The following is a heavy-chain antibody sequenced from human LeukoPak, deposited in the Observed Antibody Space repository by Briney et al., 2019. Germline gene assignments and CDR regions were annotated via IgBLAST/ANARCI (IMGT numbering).Heavy chain of an antibody. V-gene: IGHV3-49*04. Sequence: GSLTLSCTASGFTFSPYDMNWVRQAPGKGLEWVGFISCNAYGGTTEYAASVKGRFTLSRDDSKSIDYLQMNSLKTEDTAVYYCTRGTCYYDSSGYPNFQHWGQGTLVTVSS. CDR2: ISCNAYGGTT. CDR1: GFTFSPYD. CDR3: TRGTCYYDSSGYPNFQH. D-gene: IGHD3-22*01. J-gene: IGHJ1*01.